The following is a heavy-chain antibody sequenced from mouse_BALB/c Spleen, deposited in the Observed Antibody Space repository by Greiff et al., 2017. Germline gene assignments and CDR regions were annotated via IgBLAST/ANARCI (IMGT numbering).Heavy chain of an antibody. J-gene: IGHJ4*01. CDR3: ARSTETGYAMDY. Sequence: DVKLVESGGGLVQPGGSLKLSCAASGFTFSSYGMSWVRQTPDKRLELVATINSKGGSTYYPDSVKGRFTISRDNAKNTLYLQMSSLKSEDTAMYYCARSTETGYAMDYWGQGTSVTVSS. D-gene: IGHD4-1*01. CDR2: INSKGGST. V-gene: IGHV5-6-3*01. CDR1: GFTFSSYG.